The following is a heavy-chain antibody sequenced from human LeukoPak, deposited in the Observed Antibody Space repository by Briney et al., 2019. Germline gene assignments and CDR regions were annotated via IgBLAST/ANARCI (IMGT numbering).Heavy chain of an antibody. CDR2: ISSSSIYI. J-gene: IGHJ6*03. V-gene: IGHV3-21*01. CDR1: GFIFSSYS. Sequence: GGSLRLSCVASGFIFSSYSMNWVRQAPGKGLEWVSSISSSSIYIYYADSVKGRFTISRDNAKKSLYLQMNSLRAEDTAIYYCATPVPHGSDPSLYYYYMDVWGKGTTVTISS. CDR3: ATPVPHGSDPSLYYYYMDV. D-gene: IGHD3-10*01.